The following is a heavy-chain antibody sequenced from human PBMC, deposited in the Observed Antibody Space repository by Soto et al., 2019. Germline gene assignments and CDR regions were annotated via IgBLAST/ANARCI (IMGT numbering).Heavy chain of an antibody. CDR1: GFTFSNAW. Sequence: GGSLRLSCAAPGFTFSNAWMSWVRQAPGKGLEWVGRIKSKTDGGTTDYAAPVKGRFTISRDDSKNTLYLQMNSLKTEDTAVYYCTTDTGAGYYYDSSGYPFDYWGQGTLVTVSS. D-gene: IGHD3-22*01. J-gene: IGHJ4*02. CDR2: IKSKTDGGTT. CDR3: TTDTGAGYYYDSSGYPFDY. V-gene: IGHV3-15*01.